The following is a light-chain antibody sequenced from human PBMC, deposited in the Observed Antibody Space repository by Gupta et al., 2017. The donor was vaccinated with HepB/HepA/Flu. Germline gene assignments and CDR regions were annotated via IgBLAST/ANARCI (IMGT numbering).Light chain of an antibody. CDR2: GVS. CDR1: RSINSNF. V-gene: IGKV3-20*01. CDR3: QQYGSPPRT. J-gene: IGKJ1*01. Sequence: EIVLTQSPGTLSLSPGERATLSCRASRSINSNFLAWYQQKPGQAPSLLIYGVSTRATGIPDRFSGSGSVTDFTLIISRLEPEDFAVYYCQQYGSPPRTFGQGTKVEIK.